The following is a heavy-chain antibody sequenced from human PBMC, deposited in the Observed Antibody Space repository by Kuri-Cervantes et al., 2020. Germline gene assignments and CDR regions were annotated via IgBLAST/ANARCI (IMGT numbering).Heavy chain of an antibody. D-gene: IGHD5-12*01. CDR3: AREYSGYEDSYYFDY. Sequence: SVKVSCKASGYTFTSYAISWVRQAPGQGLEWMGGIIPIFGTANYAQKFQGRVTITADESTSTAYMELSSLRSEDTAVYCCAREYSGYEDSYYFDYWGQGTLVTVSS. CDR1: GYTFTSYA. V-gene: IGHV1-69*13. J-gene: IGHJ4*02. CDR2: IIPIFGTA.